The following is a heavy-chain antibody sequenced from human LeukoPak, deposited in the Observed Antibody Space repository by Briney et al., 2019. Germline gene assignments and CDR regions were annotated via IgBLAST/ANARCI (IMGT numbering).Heavy chain of an antibody. D-gene: IGHD3-22*01. V-gene: IGHV4-39*07. J-gene: IGHJ4*02. Sequence: SSETLSLTCTVSGGSISSSSYYWGWIRQPPGKGLEWIGSIYYSGSTYYNPSLKSRVTISVDTSKNQFSLKLSSVTAADTAVYYCARVPYYYDSRQYYFDYWGQGTLVTVSS. CDR1: GGSISSSSYY. CDR2: IYYSGST. CDR3: ARVPYYYDSRQYYFDY.